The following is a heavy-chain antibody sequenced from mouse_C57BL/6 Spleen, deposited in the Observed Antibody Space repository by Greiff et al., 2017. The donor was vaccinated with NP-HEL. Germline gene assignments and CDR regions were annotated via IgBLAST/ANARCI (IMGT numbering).Heavy chain of an antibody. V-gene: IGHV5-4*01. Sequence: EVQVVESGGGLVKPGGSLKLSCAASGFTFSSYAMSWVRQTPEKRLEWVATISDGGSYTYYPDNVKGRFTISRDNAKNNLYLQMSHLKSEDTAMYYCARQRVEGYFDVWGTGTTVTVSS. CDR2: ISDGGSYT. CDR3: ARQRVEGYFDV. D-gene: IGHD1-1*01. J-gene: IGHJ1*03. CDR1: GFTFSSYA.